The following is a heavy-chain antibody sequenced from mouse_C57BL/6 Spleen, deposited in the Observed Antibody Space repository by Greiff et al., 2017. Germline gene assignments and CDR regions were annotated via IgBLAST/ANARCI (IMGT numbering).Heavy chain of an antibody. V-gene: IGHV1-64*01. CDR2: IHPNSGST. D-gene: IGHD1-1*01. Sequence: QVQLQQPGAELVKPGASVKLSCKASGCTFTSYWMHWVQQRPGQGLEWIGMIHPNSGSTNYNEKFKSKATLTVDKSSSTAYMQLSSLTSEDSAVDYGASCGAMGYGSSYGYWGQGTSLTVSS. CDR3: ASCGAMGYGSSYGY. J-gene: IGHJ2*02. CDR1: GCTFTSYW.